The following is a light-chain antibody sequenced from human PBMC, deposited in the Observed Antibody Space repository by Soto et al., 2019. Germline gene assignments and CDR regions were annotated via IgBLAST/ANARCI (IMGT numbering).Light chain of an antibody. CDR1: STDVGAYSF. CDR2: DVT. J-gene: IGLJ1*01. Sequence: QSVLTQPRSVSGSPGQSVTISCTGTSTDVGAYSFVSWFQQHPGKAPKLILFDVTYRPSGVPDRFSASKSVNTASLTISGLRADDEADYYCCSYAGTYTYVFGSGTKLTVL. CDR3: CSYAGTYTYV. V-gene: IGLV2-11*01.